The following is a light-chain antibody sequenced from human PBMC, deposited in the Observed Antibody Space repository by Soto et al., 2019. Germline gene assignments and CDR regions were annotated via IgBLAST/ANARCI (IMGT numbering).Light chain of an antibody. J-gene: IGLJ3*02. CDR3: QTWGTGIHV. Sequence: LVLTQSPSASASLGASVKLTCTLSSGHSSYAIAWHQQQPDKGPRYLMKLNSDGSHSKGDGIPDRFSGSSSGAERYLTISSLQSDDEADYYCQTWGTGIHVFGGGTKLTVL. V-gene: IGLV4-69*02. CDR1: SGHSSYA. CDR2: LNSDGSH.